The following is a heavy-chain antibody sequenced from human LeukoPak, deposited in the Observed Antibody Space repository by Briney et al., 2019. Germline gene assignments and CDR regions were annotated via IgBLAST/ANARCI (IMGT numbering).Heavy chain of an antibody. V-gene: IGHV4-4*07. CDR3: ARGGRRFGELTDLDY. D-gene: IGHD3-10*01. J-gene: IGHJ4*02. Sequence: SETLSLTCTVSRDSISGYSWSWIRQPAGKGLEWIGRTYTSGSTNYNPSLKSRVTISVDTSKNQFSLKLSSVTAADTAVYYCARGGRRFGELTDLDYWGQGTLVTVSS. CDR2: TYTSGST. CDR1: RDSISGYS.